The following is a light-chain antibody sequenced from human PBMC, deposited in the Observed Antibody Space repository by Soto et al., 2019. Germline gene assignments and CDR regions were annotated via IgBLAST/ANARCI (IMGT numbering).Light chain of an antibody. Sequence: EIVMTQSPATLSVSPGERATRSCRASQSVSSNLAWYQQKPGQAPTLLIYGASTRATGIPARFSGSGSGTDFTRTISILQSEDFAVYYCQQYNNWPWTFGQGTKVEIQ. J-gene: IGKJ1*01. CDR1: QSVSSN. V-gene: IGKV3-15*01. CDR3: QQYNNWPWT. CDR2: GAS.